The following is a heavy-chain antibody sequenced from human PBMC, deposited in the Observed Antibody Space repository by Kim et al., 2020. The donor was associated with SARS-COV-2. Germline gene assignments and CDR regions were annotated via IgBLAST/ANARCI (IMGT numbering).Heavy chain of an antibody. CDR3: ARRLVAGGVTYNWFDP. J-gene: IGHJ5*02. CDR1: GYTLSSYG. Sequence: ASVKVSCKASGYTLSSYGLNWVRQAPGQGLEWMGWINTNTGNPMYAQGFTGRFVFSLDTSVSTAYLQITSLKAEDTAVYYCARRLVAGGVTYNWFDPWGQGTLVTVSS. D-gene: IGHD3-16*01. V-gene: IGHV7-4-1*02. CDR2: INTNTGNP.